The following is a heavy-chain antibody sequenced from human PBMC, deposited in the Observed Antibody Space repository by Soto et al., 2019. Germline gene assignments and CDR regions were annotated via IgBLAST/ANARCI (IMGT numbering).Heavy chain of an antibody. J-gene: IGHJ4*02. Sequence: QVQLVQSGAEVKKPGSTVKVSCKASGGAFSSYAISWERQAPGQGLEWMGGIIPIFGTPNYAQKFQGRVTITADESTSTAYMELSSLRSEDTAVYYCARLGDGYLYYFDYWGQGTLVTVSS. CDR1: GGAFSSYA. D-gene: IGHD5-12*01. CDR2: IIPIFGTP. CDR3: ARLGDGYLYYFDY. V-gene: IGHV1-69*12.